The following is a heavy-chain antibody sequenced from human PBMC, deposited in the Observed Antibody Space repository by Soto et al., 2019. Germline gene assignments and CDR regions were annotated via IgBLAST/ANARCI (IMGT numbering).Heavy chain of an antibody. V-gene: IGHV1-69*12. Sequence: QVQLVQSGAEVKKPGSSVKVSCKASGDTFSTYTITWMRQAPGQGLEWMGGIIPRSATSNYAQKFQGRVTITADPSTGTDYMELSSLRSEGTAVYYCAREGLVFVPTTVNSDYYYYALDVWGQGTAVTVSS. D-gene: IGHD4-17*01. CDR1: GDTFSTYT. CDR3: AREGLVFVPTTVNSDYYYYALDV. CDR2: IIPRSATS. J-gene: IGHJ6*02.